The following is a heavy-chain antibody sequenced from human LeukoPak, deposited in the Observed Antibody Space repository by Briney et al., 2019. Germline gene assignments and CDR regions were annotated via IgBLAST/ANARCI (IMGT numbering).Heavy chain of an antibody. CDR1: GFTFSSYS. V-gene: IGHV3-48*01. D-gene: IGHD3-16*01. CDR3: ARELGQWGVDY. Sequence: GGSLRLSCAASGFTFSSYSMNWVRQAPGKGLEWVSYISSSSSTIYYADSVKGRFTISRDNAKNSLYLQMNSLRAEDTAVYYCARELGQWGVDYWGQGTLVTVSS. J-gene: IGHJ4*02. CDR2: ISSSSSTI.